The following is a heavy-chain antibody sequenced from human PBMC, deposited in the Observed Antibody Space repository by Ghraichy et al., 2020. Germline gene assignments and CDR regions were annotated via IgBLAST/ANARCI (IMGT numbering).Heavy chain of an antibody. CDR2: ISSSGSRI. V-gene: IGHV3-11*01. J-gene: IGHJ4*02. CDR3: ATGRHPFDY. Sequence: GGSLRLSCAASGFTFSDYYMSWIRQAPGKGLECISYISSSGSRIYYADSVKGRFTISRDNAKNSLSLQINSLRAEDTAVYYCATGRHPFDYWGQGTLVTVSS. CDR1: GFTFSDYY.